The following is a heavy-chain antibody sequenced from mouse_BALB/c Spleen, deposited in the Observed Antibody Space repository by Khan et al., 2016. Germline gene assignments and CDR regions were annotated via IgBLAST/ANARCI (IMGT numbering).Heavy chain of an antibody. J-gene: IGHJ4*01. V-gene: IGHV9-3*02. CDR1: GYTFTNYG. CDR3: ARWYGNYALDY. D-gene: IGHD2-10*02. Sequence: QIQLVQSGPELKKPGETVKISCKASGYTFTNYGVHWVKQAPGKGLKWMGWINTNTGAPTYAEEFKGRFAFSLETSASPAFLQIDNLKNEDTATDCCARWYGNYALDYWGQGTSVTVSS. CDR2: INTNTGAP.